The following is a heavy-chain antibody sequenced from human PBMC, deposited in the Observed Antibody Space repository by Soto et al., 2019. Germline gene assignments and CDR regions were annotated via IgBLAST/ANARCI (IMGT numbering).Heavy chain of an antibody. CDR3: ARGPDTAMVRYYYGMDV. V-gene: IGHV3-11*06. CDR2: ISSSSSYT. D-gene: IGHD5-18*01. CDR1: GFTFSDYY. J-gene: IGHJ6*02. Sequence: QVQLVESGGGLVKPGGSLRLSCAASGFTFSDYYMSWIRQAPGKGLEWVSYISSSSSYTNYADSVKGRFTISRDNDKNSLYLQMNSLRAEDTAVYYCARGPDTAMVRYYYGMDVWGQGTTVTVSS.